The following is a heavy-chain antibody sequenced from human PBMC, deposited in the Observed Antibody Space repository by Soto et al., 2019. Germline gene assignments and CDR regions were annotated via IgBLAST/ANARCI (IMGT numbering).Heavy chain of an antibody. CDR1: GFTFSSYA. CDR3: AKDHGVTGTTHYGMDV. V-gene: IGHV3-23*01. D-gene: IGHD1-7*01. CDR2: ISGSGGST. J-gene: IGHJ6*02. Sequence: AGGSLRLSCAASGFTFSSYAMSWVRQAPGKGLEWVSAISGSGGSTYYADSVKGRFTISRDNSKNTLYLQMNSLRAEDTAVYYCAKDHGVTGTTHYGMDVWGQGTTVTVSS.